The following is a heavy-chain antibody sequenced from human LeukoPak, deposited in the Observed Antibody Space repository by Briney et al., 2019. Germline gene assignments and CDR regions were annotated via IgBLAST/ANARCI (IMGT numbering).Heavy chain of an antibody. CDR1: GFTFSSYA. CDR2: ISSRSTYI. CDR3: AKSTRAVMAMMDV. Sequence: GGSLRLSCAASGFTFSSYAMSWVRQAPGKGLEWVSSISSRSTYIYHADSVKGRFTISRDNAKNSLFLQMNSLRAEDTAVYFCAKSTRAVMAMMDVWGKGTTVTVSS. J-gene: IGHJ6*04. D-gene: IGHD3-16*01. V-gene: IGHV3-21*01.